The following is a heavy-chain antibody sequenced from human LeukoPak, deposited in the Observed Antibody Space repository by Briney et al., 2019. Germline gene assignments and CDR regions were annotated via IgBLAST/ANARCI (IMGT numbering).Heavy chain of an antibody. J-gene: IGHJ4*02. CDR1: GFTFSSYW. CDR2: MRQDGNEK. Sequence: PGGSLRLSCVASGFTFSSYWMTWVRQVPGNGLEWVANMRQDGNEKYYVDSVRGRFTISRDNAKNSLYLQMNSLRAEDTAVYYCATDRRGSNDYWGQGTLVTVSS. CDR3: ATDRRGSNDY. D-gene: IGHD3-10*01. V-gene: IGHV3-7*01.